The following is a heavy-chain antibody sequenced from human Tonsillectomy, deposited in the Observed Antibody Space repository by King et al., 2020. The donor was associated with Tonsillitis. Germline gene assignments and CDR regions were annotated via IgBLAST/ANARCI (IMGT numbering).Heavy chain of an antibody. CDR1: GGSISRYY. V-gene: IGHV4-59*01. J-gene: IGHJ2*01. D-gene: IGHD2-15*01. CDR2: VHYIGST. CDR3: ARGGTAYWYFDL. Sequence: QLQESGPGLVKPSETLSRTCTVSGGSISRYYWNWIRQPPGKGLEWIGFVHYIGSTTYDPSLKTRVTISVDTSKHQFSLKLSSVTAADTAVYYCARGGTAYWYFDLWGRGTLVTVSS.